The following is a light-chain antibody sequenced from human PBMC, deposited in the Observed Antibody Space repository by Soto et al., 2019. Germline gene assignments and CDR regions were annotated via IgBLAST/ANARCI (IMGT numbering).Light chain of an antibody. V-gene: IGLV2-14*01. J-gene: IGLJ2*01. CDR1: SSDVGGYNY. Sequence: QSVLTQPASVSGSPGQSITISCTGTSSDVGGYNYVSWYQLHPGKAPKLMIYDVSNRPSGVSNRFSGSKSGNTASLTISGLQAEEEADYYCSSYTSSSTYVVFGGGNKLTVL. CDR2: DVS. CDR3: SSYTSSSTYVV.